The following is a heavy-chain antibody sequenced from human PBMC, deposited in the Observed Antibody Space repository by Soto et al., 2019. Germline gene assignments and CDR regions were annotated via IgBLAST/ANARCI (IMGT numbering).Heavy chain of an antibody. CDR2: IYYSGST. J-gene: IGHJ5*02. D-gene: IGHD6-13*01. V-gene: IGHV4-31*03. CDR1: GGSISSGGYY. Sequence: SETLSLTCTVSGGSISSGGYYWSWIRQHPGKGLEWIGYIYYSGSTYYNPSLKSRVTISVDTSKNQFSLKLSSVTAADTAVYYCARSFEQQLPSNWFDPWGQGTLVTVSS. CDR3: ARSFEQQLPSNWFDP.